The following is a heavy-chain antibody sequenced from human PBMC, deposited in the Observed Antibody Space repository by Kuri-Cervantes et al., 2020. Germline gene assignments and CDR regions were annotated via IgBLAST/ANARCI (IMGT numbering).Heavy chain of an antibody. CDR1: GFTFSYFA. V-gene: IGHV3-33*08. CDR2: IWYDGSKK. D-gene: IGHD6-6*01. Sequence: GGSLRLSCAASGFTFSYFAMHWVRQAPGKGLEWVAVIWYDGSKKYYVDSVKGRFTISRDNAKNSLYLQMNSLRAEDTAVYYCARGHIAARPFVMDVWGKGPRSPSPQ. CDR3: ARGHIAARPFVMDV. J-gene: IGHJ6*04.